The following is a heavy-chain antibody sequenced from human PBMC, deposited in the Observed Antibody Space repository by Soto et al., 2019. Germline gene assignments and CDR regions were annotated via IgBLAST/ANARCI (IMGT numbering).Heavy chain of an antibody. V-gene: IGHV1-18*04. D-gene: IGHD6-19*01. J-gene: IGHJ6*02. Sequence: QVQLVQSGAEVKKPGASVKVSCKASGYTFTSYTISWVRQAPGQGLEWMGSISAYNGNTDYAQKFQGRVTMTTDTSTSTAYRELRSLRSDDTAAYYCASLAGGTSGWSYYYGMDVWGQGATVTVSS. CDR2: ISAYNGNT. CDR3: ASLAGGTSGWSYYYGMDV. CDR1: GYTFTSYT.